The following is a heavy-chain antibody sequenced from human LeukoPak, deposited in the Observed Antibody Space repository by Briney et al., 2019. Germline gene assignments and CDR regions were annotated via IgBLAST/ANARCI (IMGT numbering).Heavy chain of an antibody. CDR3: AKDQPWVEIFDY. V-gene: IGHV3-23*01. CDR1: GFSVSSNY. J-gene: IGHJ4*02. Sequence: GGSLRLPCAASGFSVSSNYMSWVRQAPGKGLEWVSAISGSGGSTYYADSVKGRFTISRDNSKNTLYLQMNSLRAEDTAVYYCAKDQPWVEIFDYWGQGTLVTVSS. D-gene: IGHD2-15*01. CDR2: ISGSGGST.